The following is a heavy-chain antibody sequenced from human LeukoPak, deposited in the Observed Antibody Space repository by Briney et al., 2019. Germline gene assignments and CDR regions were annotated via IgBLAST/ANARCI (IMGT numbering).Heavy chain of an antibody. CDR2: INPNHGGT. Sequence: ASVKVSCKASGYSFTDYYINWVRQAPGQGLEWMGWINPNHGGTNYAQKFQGRVTMTRDTSISTAYMELSRLRSDDTAVYYCARGAGYYDAFDIWGQGTMVTVSS. CDR1: GYSFTDYY. CDR3: ARGAGYYDAFDI. J-gene: IGHJ3*02. D-gene: IGHD3-22*01. V-gene: IGHV1-2*02.